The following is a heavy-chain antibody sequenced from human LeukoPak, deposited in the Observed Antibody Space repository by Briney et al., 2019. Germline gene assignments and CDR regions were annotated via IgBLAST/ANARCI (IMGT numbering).Heavy chain of an antibody. J-gene: IGHJ5*02. CDR2: INHSGST. V-gene: IGHV4-34*01. D-gene: IGHD3-3*01. CDR1: GGSFSGYY. Sequence: SETLSLTCAVYGGSFSGYYWSWIRQPPGKGPEWIGEINHSGSTNYNPSLKSRVTISVDTSKNQFSLKLSSVTAADTAVYYCARDNVLRFLEWPRGWFDPWGQGTLVTVSS. CDR3: ARDNVLRFLEWPRGWFDP.